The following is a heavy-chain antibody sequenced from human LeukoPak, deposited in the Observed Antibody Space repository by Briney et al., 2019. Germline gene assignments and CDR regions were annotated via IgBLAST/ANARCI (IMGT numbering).Heavy chain of an antibody. CDR1: GFTFSNYG. J-gene: IGHJ4*02. CDR3: AKDLGTTGMYFQS. D-gene: IGHD4-17*01. V-gene: IGHV3-33*06. CDR2: IWYDGRKT. Sequence: PGGSLRLSCAASGFTFSNYGMHWIRQAPGKGLEWVAVIWYDGRKTYYADSVRGRFTISRDNSKNTLFLQMNNLRAEDTAIYFCAKDLGTTGMYFQSWGQGNLVTV.